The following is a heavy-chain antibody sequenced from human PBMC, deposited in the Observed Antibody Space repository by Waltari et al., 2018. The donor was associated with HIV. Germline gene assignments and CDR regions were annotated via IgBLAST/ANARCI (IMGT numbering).Heavy chain of an antibody. D-gene: IGHD3-22*01. CDR2: IYYSGST. CDR3: ARHLMPYDSSGGGAFDI. J-gene: IGHJ3*02. Sequence: QVQLQESGPGLVKPSETLSLTCSVSGGSISTYYWSWIRQPHGKGLEGIGYIYYSGSTNYNPSLKCRVTISVDTSKNQFSRKLGSVTAADTAVYYCARHLMPYDSSGGGAFDIWGQGTMVTVSS. V-gene: IGHV4-59*08. CDR1: GGSISTYY.